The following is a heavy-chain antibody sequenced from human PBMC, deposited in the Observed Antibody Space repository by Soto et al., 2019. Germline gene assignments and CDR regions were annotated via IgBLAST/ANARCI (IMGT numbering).Heavy chain of an antibody. J-gene: IGHJ3*02. V-gene: IGHV4-59*01. CDR1: GRSISSYY. CDR2: IYYSGST. D-gene: IGHD3-10*01. CDR3: ARVWGGAFDI. Sequence: QVQLQESGPGLVKPSETLSLTCTVSGRSISSYYWSWIWQPPGKGLEWIGYIYYSGSTNYNPSLKSRVTISVDTSKNQFSLKLSSVTAADTAVYYCARVWGGAFDIWGQGTMVTVSS.